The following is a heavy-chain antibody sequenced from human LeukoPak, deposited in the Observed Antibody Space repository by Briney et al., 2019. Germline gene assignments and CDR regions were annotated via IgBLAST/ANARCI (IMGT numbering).Heavy chain of an antibody. D-gene: IGHD4-17*01. Sequence: GGSLRLSCAASGFTFSSYGMHWVRQAPGKGLEWVAVISYDGSNKYYADSVKGRFTISRDNSKNTLYLQMNSLRAEDTAVYYCAKDIRGVGDYRSLGAFDIWGQGTMVTVSS. CDR3: AKDIRGVGDYRSLGAFDI. CDR1: GFTFSSYG. V-gene: IGHV3-30*18. CDR2: ISYDGSNK. J-gene: IGHJ3*02.